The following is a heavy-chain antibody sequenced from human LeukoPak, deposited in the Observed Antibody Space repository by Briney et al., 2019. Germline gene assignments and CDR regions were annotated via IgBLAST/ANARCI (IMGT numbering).Heavy chain of an antibody. CDR3: ARDIDRVFNWFDP. V-gene: IGHV1-3*01. Sequence: ASVKVSCKASGYIFTSYAMHWVRQAPGQRLEWMGWINAGNGNTKYSQKFQGRVTITRDTSTSTVYMELSSLRSEDTAVYYCARDIDRVFNWFDPWGQGTLVTVSS. CDR2: INAGNGNT. D-gene: IGHD6-13*01. CDR1: GYIFTSYA. J-gene: IGHJ5*02.